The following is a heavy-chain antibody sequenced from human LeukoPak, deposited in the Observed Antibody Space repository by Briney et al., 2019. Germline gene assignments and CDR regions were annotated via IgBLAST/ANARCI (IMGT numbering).Heavy chain of an antibody. J-gene: IGHJ4*02. D-gene: IGHD4-11*01. Sequence: ASVEVSCKASGYPFTSFGISWVRQAPGQGLEWMGWISGYNGKTNYAQNLQGRVTMTTDTSTSTAYVELGSLRSDDMAVYYCARDRVYDYSNPRGFDYWGQGTLVTVSS. V-gene: IGHV1-18*03. CDR2: ISGYNGKT. CDR1: GYPFTSFG. CDR3: ARDRVYDYSNPRGFDY.